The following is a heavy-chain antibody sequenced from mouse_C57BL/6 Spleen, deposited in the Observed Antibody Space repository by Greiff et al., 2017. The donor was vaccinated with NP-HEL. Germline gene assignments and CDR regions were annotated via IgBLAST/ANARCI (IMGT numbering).Heavy chain of an antibody. V-gene: IGHV1-19*01. CDR2: INPYNGGT. D-gene: IGHD2-5*01. CDR1: GYTFTDYY. J-gene: IGHJ4*01. Sequence: VQLQQSGPVLVKPGASVKMSCKASGYTFTDYYMNWVKQSHGKSLEWIGVINPYNGGTSYNQKFKGKATLTVDKSSSTAYMELNSLTSEDSAVYYCAREGNSNGAMDYWGQGTSVTVSS. CDR3: AREGNSNGAMDY.